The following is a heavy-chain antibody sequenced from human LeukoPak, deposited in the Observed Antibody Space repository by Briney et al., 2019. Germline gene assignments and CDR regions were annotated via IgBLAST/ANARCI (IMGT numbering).Heavy chain of an antibody. CDR1: DVSINSYY. CDR2: IYYNGNT. V-gene: IGHV4-59*01. J-gene: IGHJ6*02. Sequence: SETLSLTCSVSDVSINSYYWNWIRRPPGKGLEWIGYIYYNGNTNYSPSLKSRVTMSVDTSKNLFSLKVSSVTAADTAVYYCARGRSNYYGMDVWGQGTTVTVSS. D-gene: IGHD1-26*01. CDR3: ARGRSNYYGMDV.